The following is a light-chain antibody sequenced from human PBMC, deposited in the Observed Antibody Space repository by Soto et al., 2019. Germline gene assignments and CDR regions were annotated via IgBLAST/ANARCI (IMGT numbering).Light chain of an antibody. V-gene: IGLV2-23*01. J-gene: IGLJ3*02. CDR2: EGS. CDR3: CSYAGSSTLPHWV. CDR1: SSNVGNYNF. Sequence: QSVLTQPASVSGSPGQSVTISCTGTSSNVGNYNFVSWYQKHPGKVPKLMIYEGSKRPTGVSNRVSGSKSGNTASLTISGLQKEDEADYYCCSYAGSSTLPHWVFGAGTQLTVL.